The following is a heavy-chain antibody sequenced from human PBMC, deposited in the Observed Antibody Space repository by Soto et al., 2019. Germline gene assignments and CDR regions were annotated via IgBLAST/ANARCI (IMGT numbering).Heavy chain of an antibody. V-gene: IGHV3-23*01. CDR3: AKNYNWNFVVEY. CDR2: ISATGGST. Sequence: EVQLLESGGDFVQPGRSLRLSCAASGFPFSNHAMSWVRQAPGKGLEWLSAISATGGSTYYADSVRGRFSISRDNSKNTVFLQMDSLTAEDTAVDFCAKNYNWNFVVEYWGRGTLVTVS. CDR1: GFPFSNHA. D-gene: IGHD1-7*01. J-gene: IGHJ4*02.